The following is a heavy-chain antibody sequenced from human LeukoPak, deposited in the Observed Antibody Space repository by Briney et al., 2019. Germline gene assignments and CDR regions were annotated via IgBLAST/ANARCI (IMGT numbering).Heavy chain of an antibody. CDR2: FDPEDGET. CDR1: GYTFTDYY. D-gene: IGHD3-10*01. V-gene: IGHV1-24*01. J-gene: IGHJ5*02. Sequence: ASVKVSCKASGYTFTDYYMHWVRQAPGKGLEWMGGFDPEDGETIYAQKFQGRVTMTEDTSTDTAYMELSSLRSEDTAVYYCATDLPYYYGSGTYKWFDPWGQGTLVTVSS. CDR3: ATDLPYYYGSGTYKWFDP.